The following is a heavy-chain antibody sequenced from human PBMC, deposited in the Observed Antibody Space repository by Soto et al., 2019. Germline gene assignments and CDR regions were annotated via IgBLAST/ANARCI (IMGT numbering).Heavy chain of an antibody. CDR2: MSPNSGNT. J-gene: IGHJ5*02. V-gene: IGHV1-8*01. CDR3: ARGVKYGAYSRWFDP. Sequence: QVQLVQSGAEVRKPRASVKVSCKASGYTFTSYDINWVRQATGQGLEYLGWMSPNSGNTGYVQKFQGRVTMTWDSSITTAYMDLSSLRSEDTAVYFCARGVKYGAYSRWFDPWGQGTMVTVSS. D-gene: IGHD4-17*01. CDR1: GYTFTSYD.